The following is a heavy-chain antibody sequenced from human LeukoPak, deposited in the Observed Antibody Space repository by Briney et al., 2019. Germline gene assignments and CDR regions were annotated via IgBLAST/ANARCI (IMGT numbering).Heavy chain of an antibody. V-gene: IGHV6-1*01. CDR2: TYHSYNWYN. Sequence: SQNLSLTCAISGDSVSSNRAAWNWFRQSPSRGLEWLGRTYHSYNWYNDSAVSVKSRITVNPDTSKQQFSLHLNSVTPEDTAVYYCARQGFRLFDPWGQGTLVTV. D-gene: IGHD3-3*01. CDR1: GDSVSSNRAA. J-gene: IGHJ5*02. CDR3: ARQGFRLFDP.